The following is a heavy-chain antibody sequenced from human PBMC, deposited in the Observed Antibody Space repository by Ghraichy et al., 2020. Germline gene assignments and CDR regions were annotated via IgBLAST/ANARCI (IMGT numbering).Heavy chain of an antibody. CDR2: IFHSGST. J-gene: IGHJ4*02. CDR1: GDSIISNNW. Sequence: GSLRLSCAVSGDSIISNNWWSWVRQPPGKGLEWIGEIFHSGSTNYNPSLKSRITISLDKSKNQFSLKMTSVTAADTAIYYCAREIDQLRYFDSWGQGTLVTVSS. CDR3: AREIDQLRYFDS. D-gene: IGHD2-2*01. V-gene: IGHV4-4*02.